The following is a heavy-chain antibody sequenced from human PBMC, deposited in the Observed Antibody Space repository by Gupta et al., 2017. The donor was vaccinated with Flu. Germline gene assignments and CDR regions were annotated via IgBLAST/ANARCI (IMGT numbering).Heavy chain of an antibody. CDR3: AAALIGCSGNNCYPP. Sequence: ARGQRREWIGQIVVGSGNTKYAQNFHERVTISRDMSTGTAYMELSSLRSEDTAVYYCAAALIGCSGNNCYPPWGQGTLVTVSS. J-gene: IGHJ5*02. D-gene: IGHD2-2*01. CDR2: IVVGSGNT. V-gene: IGHV1-58*01.